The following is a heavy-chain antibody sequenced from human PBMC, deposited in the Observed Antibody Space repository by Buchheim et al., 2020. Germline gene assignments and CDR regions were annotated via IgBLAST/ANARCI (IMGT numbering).Heavy chain of an antibody. J-gene: IGHJ4*02. CDR1: GFTFSSYSM. CDR2: IYQSGTT. CDR3: AKTGAQGYLEY. D-gene: IGHD6-13*01. Sequence: VQLVESGGGLVQPGGSLRLSCAASGFTFSSYSMNWVRQSPGKGLEWIGEIYQSGTTNYNPSLKSRVTISMDKSKNQFSLKGNSVTAADTAVFYCAKTGAQGYLEYWGQG. V-gene: IGHV4-4*02.